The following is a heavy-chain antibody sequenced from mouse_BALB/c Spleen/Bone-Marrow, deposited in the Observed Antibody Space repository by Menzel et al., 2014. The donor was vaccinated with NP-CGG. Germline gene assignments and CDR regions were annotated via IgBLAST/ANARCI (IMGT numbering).Heavy chain of an antibody. D-gene: IGHD2-1*01. CDR2: INPDSSTI. J-gene: IGHJ2*01. Sequence: EVKVEESGGGLVQPGGSLKLSCAASGFDFGRYWMSWVRQAPGKGLEWIGEINPDSSTINYTPSLKDKFIISRDNAKNTLYLQMSKVRSEDTALYYCARNGYYGYSDFWGQGTTLTVSS. CDR3: ARNGYYGYSDF. V-gene: IGHV4-1*02. CDR1: GFDFGRYW.